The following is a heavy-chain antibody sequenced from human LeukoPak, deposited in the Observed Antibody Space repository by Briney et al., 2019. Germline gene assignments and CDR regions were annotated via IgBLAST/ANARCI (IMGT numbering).Heavy chain of an antibody. CDR2: IIPILGIA. CDR1: GGTFSSYA. D-gene: IGHD4-17*01. Sequence: SVKVSCKASGGTFSSYAISWVRQAPGQGLEWMGRIIPILGIANYAQKFQGRVTITADKSTSTAYMELSSLRSEDTAVYYCAGARDYGDYLDYWGQGTLVTVSS. CDR3: AGARDYGDYLDY. J-gene: IGHJ4*02. V-gene: IGHV1-69*04.